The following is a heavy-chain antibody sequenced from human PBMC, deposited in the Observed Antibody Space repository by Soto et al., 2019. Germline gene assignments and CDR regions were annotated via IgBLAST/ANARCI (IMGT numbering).Heavy chain of an antibody. CDR3: AREIAARL. CDR1: GFTFSSYW. J-gene: IGHJ6*04. D-gene: IGHD6-6*01. Sequence: EVQLVKSGGGLVQPGGSLRLSCAASGFTFSSYWMSWFRQAPGKGLEWVANIKQDGSEENYVDSVKGRFTISRDNAKNALYLQMNSLRVEDTAVYYCAREIAARLWGKGTTVTVSS. V-gene: IGHV3-7*01. CDR2: IKQDGSEE.